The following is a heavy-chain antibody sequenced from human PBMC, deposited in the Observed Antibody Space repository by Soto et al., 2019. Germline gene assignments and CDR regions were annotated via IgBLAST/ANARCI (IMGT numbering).Heavy chain of an antibody. CDR2: IYYSGST. Sequence: KQSQTLSLTCTVSGGSISSYYWSWIRQPPGKGLEWIGYIYYSGSTNYNPSLKSRVTISVDTSKNQFSLKLSSVTAADPAVYYCARHPSGSYGAFDIWGQGTMVTVSS. CDR1: GGSISSYY. V-gene: IGHV4-59*08. J-gene: IGHJ3*02. D-gene: IGHD1-26*01. CDR3: ARHPSGSYGAFDI.